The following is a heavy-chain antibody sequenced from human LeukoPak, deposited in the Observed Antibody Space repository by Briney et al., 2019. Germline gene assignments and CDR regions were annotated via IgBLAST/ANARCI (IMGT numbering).Heavy chain of an antibody. CDR1: GYTFTGYY. D-gene: IGHD4-11*01. Sequence: GASVKVSCKASGYTFTGYYMHWVRQAPGQRLGWMGWINPNSGGTNYAQKFQGRVTMTRDTSISTAYMELSRLRSDDTAVYYCATDYSNYEAFDYWGQGTLVTVSS. CDR2: INPNSGGT. V-gene: IGHV1-2*02. CDR3: ATDYSNYEAFDY. J-gene: IGHJ4*02.